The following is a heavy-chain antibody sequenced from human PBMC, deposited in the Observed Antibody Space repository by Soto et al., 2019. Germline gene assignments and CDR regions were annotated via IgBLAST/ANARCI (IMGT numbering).Heavy chain of an antibody. Sequence: PGGSLRLSCAASGFTFSSYDMIWVRQAPGKGLEWVSSITSGSFIYYADSVKGRFTISRDNAKNSLYLQMNSLRAEDTAVYYCARVTSSTSGFDYWGQGTLVTVSS. D-gene: IGHD2-2*01. CDR3: ARVTSSTSGFDY. CDR1: GFTFSSYD. V-gene: IGHV3-21*01. J-gene: IGHJ4*02. CDR2: ITSGSFI.